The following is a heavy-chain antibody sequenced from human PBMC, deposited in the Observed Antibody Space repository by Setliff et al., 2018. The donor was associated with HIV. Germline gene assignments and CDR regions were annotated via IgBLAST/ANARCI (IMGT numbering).Heavy chain of an antibody. J-gene: IGHJ4*02. Sequence: SSETLSLTCTVSGGSISSYYWSWIRQPPGKGLEWIGYIYISGSTNYNPSLKSRVTISADTSKNQFSLKLSSVTAADTAVYYCARGATTNFDYWGQGTLVTVSS. CDR1: GGSISSYY. CDR3: ARGATTNFDY. D-gene: IGHD1-1*01. CDR2: IYISGST. V-gene: IGHV4-4*09.